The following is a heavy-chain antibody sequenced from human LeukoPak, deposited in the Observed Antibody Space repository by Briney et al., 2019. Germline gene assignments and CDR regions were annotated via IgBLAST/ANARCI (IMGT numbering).Heavy chain of an antibody. D-gene: IGHD4-11*01. Sequence: GGSLRLSCVASGFTFSNYWMSWVRQAPGKGLEWVANIKQDGSEIYYVGSVKGRFTISRDNAKTSLYLQMNSLRAEDTAMYYCARGVNRPNYYYYGMDVWGQGPTVTVSS. CDR2: IKQDGSEI. V-gene: IGHV3-7*01. J-gene: IGHJ6*02. CDR3: ARGVNRPNYYYYGMDV. CDR1: GFTFSNYW.